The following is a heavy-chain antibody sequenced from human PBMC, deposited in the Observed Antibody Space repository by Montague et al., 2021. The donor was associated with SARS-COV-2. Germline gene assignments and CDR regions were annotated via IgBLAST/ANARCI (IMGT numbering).Heavy chain of an antibody. D-gene: IGHD2-21*01. Sequence: SETLSLTCAVYGGSFSGDGSFSGYYWSWIRQPPGKGLEWIGEINHGGTTNYNPSFKGRVIISVDTSKNQFSLKLRSVTAADTAVYYCARAIQTTPPMVVIAIPRPFYYFDYWGQGTLVTVSS. V-gene: IGHV4-34*01. J-gene: IGHJ4*02. CDR1: GGSFSGDGSFSGYY. CDR2: INHGGTT. CDR3: ARAIQTTPPMVVIAIPRPFYYFDY.